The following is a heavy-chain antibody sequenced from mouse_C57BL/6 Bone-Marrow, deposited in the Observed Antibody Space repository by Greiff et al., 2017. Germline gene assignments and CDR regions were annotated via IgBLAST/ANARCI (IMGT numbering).Heavy chain of an antibody. J-gene: IGHJ4*01. CDR1: GYAFSSSW. CDR3: ARLLLRSLYYAMDY. CDR2: IYPGDGDT. Sequence: QVQLKQSGPELVKPGASVKISCKASGYAFSSSWMNWVKQRPGKGLEWIGRIYPGDGDTNYNGKFKGKATLTADKSSSTAYMQLSSLTSEDSAVYFCARLLLRSLYYAMDYWGQGTSVTVSS. V-gene: IGHV1-82*01. D-gene: IGHD1-1*01.